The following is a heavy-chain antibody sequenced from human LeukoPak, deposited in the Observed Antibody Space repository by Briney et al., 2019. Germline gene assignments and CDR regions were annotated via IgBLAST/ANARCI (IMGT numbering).Heavy chain of an antibody. CDR1: GFTFDDYA. CDR2: IGGNGGST. CDR3: AKYTVFGNYFDY. Sequence: GRSLRLSCAASGFTFDDYAMHWVRQAPGKGLEWVSLIGGNGGSTYYADSVKGRFTISRDNSKNSLYLQMNSLRTEDTALYYCAKYTVFGNYFDYWGQGTLVTVSS. J-gene: IGHJ4*02. D-gene: IGHD3-16*01. V-gene: IGHV3-43*02.